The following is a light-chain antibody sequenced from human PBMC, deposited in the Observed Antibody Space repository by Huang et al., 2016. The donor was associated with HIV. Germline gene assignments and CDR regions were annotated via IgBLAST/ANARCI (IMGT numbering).Light chain of an antibody. CDR1: QSVSSN. CDR3: QQYNNWLL. CDR2: RAS. J-gene: IGKJ2*01. V-gene: IGKV3-15*01. Sequence: EIVLTQSPATLSVSPGERATLSCRASQSVSSNLAWYQQKPGQPPRRLIYRASTRATGIPARVSGSGSGTEFTLTISSLQSEDFAVYYCQQYNNWLLFGQGTKVEIK.